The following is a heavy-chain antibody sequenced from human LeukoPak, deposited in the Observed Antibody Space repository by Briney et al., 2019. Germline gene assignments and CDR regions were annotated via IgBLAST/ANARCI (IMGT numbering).Heavy chain of an antibody. Sequence: SETLSLTCTVSGGSISSGDYYWSWIRQPPGKGLEWIGYIYYSGSTYYNPSLKSRVTISVDTSKNQFSLKLSSVTAADTAVYYCARIPRSYYNPLFPDAFDIWGQGTMVTVSS. CDR1: GGSISSGDYY. CDR2: IYYSGST. CDR3: ARIPRSYYNPLFPDAFDI. D-gene: IGHD3-10*01. V-gene: IGHV4-30-4*01. J-gene: IGHJ3*02.